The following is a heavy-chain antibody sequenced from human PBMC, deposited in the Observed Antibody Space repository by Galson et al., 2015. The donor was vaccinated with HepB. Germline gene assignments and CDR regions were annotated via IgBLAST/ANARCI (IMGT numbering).Heavy chain of an antibody. CDR3: ARVAASDYGDHAHFDY. V-gene: IGHV3-11*06. Sequence: SLRLSCAASGFTFSDYYMTWIRQAPGTGLEWRSYISASATYTNYADSVKGRFTISRDNAKNSLYLQMNSLTAEDTAVFYCARVAASDYGDHAHFDYWGQGTLVTVSS. J-gene: IGHJ4*02. CDR2: ISASATYT. CDR1: GFTFSDYY. D-gene: IGHD4-17*01.